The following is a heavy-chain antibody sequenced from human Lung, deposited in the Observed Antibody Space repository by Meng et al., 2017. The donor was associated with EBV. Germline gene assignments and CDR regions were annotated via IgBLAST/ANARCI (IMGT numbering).Heavy chain of an antibody. CDR1: GDSGYSNSAG. Sequence: QALLHQSCAGLVTPSPTITLTSASSGDSGYSNSAGWNWFRHSPSRGLEWLRRTYYRSKWYNYYAVSVKSRITIIPDTSKNQFSLQLNSVTPEDTAVYYCASSRPLAGNWNYHYWGQGTLVTVSS. V-gene: IGHV6-1*01. J-gene: IGHJ4*02. CDR2: TYYRSKWYN. CDR3: ASSRPLAGNWNYHY. D-gene: IGHD1-7*01.